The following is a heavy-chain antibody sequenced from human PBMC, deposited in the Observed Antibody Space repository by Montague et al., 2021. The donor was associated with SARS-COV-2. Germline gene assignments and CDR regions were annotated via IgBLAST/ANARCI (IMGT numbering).Heavy chain of an antibody. D-gene: IGHD3-22*01. V-gene: IGHV4-39*02. Sequence: SETLSLTCTVSGGSITNNIDYWAWIRRPPGKGLEWIGSIYYTGNTYYNPSLKSRVTISVVTSTNHFTPKLSSVTAAETAVYYCARLKRYFDSSGSPSAFDFWGQGTKVTVSS. J-gene: IGHJ3*01. CDR1: GGSITNNIDY. CDR2: IYYTGNT. CDR3: ARLKRYFDSSGSPSAFDF.